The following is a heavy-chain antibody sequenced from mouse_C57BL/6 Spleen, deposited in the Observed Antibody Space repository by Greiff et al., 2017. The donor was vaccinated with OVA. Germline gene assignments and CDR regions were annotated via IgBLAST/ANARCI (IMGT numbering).Heavy chain of an antibody. J-gene: IGHJ1*03. CDR2: IYPRSGNT. CDR1: GYTFTSYG. D-gene: IGHD1-1*01. V-gene: IGHV1-81*01. Sequence: QVQLQQSGAELARPGASVKLSCKASGYTFTSYGISWVKQRTGQGLEWIGEIYPRSGNTYYNEKFKGKATLSADKSSSTAYMELLSLTSEDSAVYFCARSRDYYGSRYDWYFDVWGTGTTVTVSS. CDR3: ARSRDYYGSRYDWYFDV.